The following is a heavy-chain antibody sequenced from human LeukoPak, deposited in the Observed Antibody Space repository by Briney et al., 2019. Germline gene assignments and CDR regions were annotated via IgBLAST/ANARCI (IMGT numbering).Heavy chain of an antibody. Sequence: SETLSLTCTVSGASITTTSHYWGWIRQPPGKGLEWLGTIYYSGSTYYDPSLESRVTISVDTSKNQISLKLSSVTAADTAVYYCARVTRGVIMGSLDYWGQGTLVTVSS. V-gene: IGHV4-39*01. J-gene: IGHJ4*02. CDR3: ARVTRGVIMGSLDY. D-gene: IGHD3-10*01. CDR1: GASITTTSHY. CDR2: IYYSGST.